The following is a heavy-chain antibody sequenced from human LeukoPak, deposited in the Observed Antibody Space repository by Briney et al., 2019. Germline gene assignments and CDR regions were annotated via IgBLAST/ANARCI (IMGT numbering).Heavy chain of an antibody. V-gene: IGHV3-30*04. CDR3: ARDRIAGFGELSRFDY. Sequence: GGSLRLSCAASGFTFSIYAMHWVRQAPGKGLEWVAVISYDGSNKYYADSVKGRFTISRDNSKNTLYLQMNSLRAEDTAVYYCARDRIAGFGELSRFDYWGQGTLVTVSS. D-gene: IGHD3-10*01. CDR2: ISYDGSNK. J-gene: IGHJ4*02. CDR1: GFTFSIYA.